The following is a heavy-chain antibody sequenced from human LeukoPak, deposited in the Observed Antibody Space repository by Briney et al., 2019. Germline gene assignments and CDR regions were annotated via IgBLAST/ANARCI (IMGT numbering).Heavy chain of an antibody. J-gene: IGHJ6*03. CDR1: GFTFSSYG. CDR2: IGCDGSNK. CDR3: TREKASGGNHRDYYYYHMDV. V-gene: IGHV3-33*01. Sequence: PGRSLRLSCAASGFTFSSYGMHWVRQAPGKGLEWVAVIGCDGSNKYYADSVKGRFAISRDNSQNTLYLQMNSLRAEDTAVYYCTREKASGGNHRDYYYYHMDVWGKGTTVTVSS. D-gene: IGHD4-23*01.